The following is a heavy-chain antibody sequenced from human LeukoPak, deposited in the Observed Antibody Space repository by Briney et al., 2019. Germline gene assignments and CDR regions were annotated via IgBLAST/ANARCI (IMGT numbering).Heavy chain of an antibody. J-gene: IGHJ6*03. CDR3: ARGAPIIVLMVYAPLYYMDV. CDR2: INHGGST. Sequence: PSETLSLTCAVYGGSFSGYYWSWIRQPPGKGRELIGEINHGGSTNYNPSLKSRVTISVATSKNQFSLKLSSVTAADTAVYYCARGAPIIVLMVYAPLYYMDVWGKGTTVTVSS. CDR1: GGSFSGYY. V-gene: IGHV4-34*01. D-gene: IGHD2-8*01.